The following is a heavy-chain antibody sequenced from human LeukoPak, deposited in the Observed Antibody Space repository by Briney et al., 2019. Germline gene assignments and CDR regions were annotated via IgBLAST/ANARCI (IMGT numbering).Heavy chain of an antibody. CDR2: IYYSGST. Sequence: SETLSLTCTVSGGSISSYYWSWIRQPPGKGLEWIGYIYYSGSTNYNPSLKSRVTISVDTSKNQFYLKLSSVTAADTAVYYCARDKRLVTMVRGVMDYYYYGMDVWGQGTTVTVSS. J-gene: IGHJ6*02. V-gene: IGHV4-59*01. D-gene: IGHD3-10*01. CDR3: ARDKRLVTMVRGVMDYYYYGMDV. CDR1: GGSISSYY.